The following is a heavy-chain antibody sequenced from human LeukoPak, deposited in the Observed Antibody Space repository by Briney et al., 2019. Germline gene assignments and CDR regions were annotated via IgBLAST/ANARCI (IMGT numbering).Heavy chain of an antibody. Sequence: GGSLRLSCAASGFTFSSYAMHWVRQAPGKGLKWVAVIPYDGSNKYYADSVKGRFTISRDNSKNTLYLQMNSLRAEDTAVYYCARGNCSSASCYRFDPWGQGTLVTVSS. J-gene: IGHJ5*02. CDR3: ARGNCSSASCYRFDP. CDR1: GFTFSSYA. D-gene: IGHD2-2*01. CDR2: IPYDGSNK. V-gene: IGHV3-30*04.